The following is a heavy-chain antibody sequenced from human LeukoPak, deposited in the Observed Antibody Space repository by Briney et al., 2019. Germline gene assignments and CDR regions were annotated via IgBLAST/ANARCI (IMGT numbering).Heavy chain of an antibody. CDR2: INAGNGNT. CDR1: GYTFTSYA. CDR3: ARGGREKKITP. J-gene: IGHJ5*02. V-gene: IGHV1-3*01. D-gene: IGHD2-15*01. Sequence: ASVKVSCKASGYTFTSYAMHWVRQAPGQRLEWMGWINAGNGNTKYSQKFQGRVTITRDTSASTAYMELSSVRSEDTAVYYCARGGREKKITPWGQGTLVTVSS.